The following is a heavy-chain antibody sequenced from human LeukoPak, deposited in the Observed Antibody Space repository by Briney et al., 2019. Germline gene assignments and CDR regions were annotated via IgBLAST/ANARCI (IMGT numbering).Heavy chain of an antibody. V-gene: IGHV1-18*01. CDR2: ISAYNGNT. D-gene: IGHD3-22*01. J-gene: IGHJ4*02. CDR1: GYTFTSYA. Sequence: GASVKVSCKASGYTFTSYAMNWVRQAPGQGLEWMGWISAYNGNTNYAQKLQGRVTMTTDTSTSTAYMELRSLRSDDTAVYYCARDVGRITMIVVVITLDYWGQGTLVTVSS. CDR3: ARDVGRITMIVVVITLDY.